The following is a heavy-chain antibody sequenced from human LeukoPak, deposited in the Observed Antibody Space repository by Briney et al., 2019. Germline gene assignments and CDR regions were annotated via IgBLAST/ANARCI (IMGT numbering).Heavy chain of an antibody. CDR1: GFTFSSYA. Sequence: GGSLRLSCAASGFTFSSYAMSWVRQAPGKGLEWVSAISGSGGSTYYADSVKGRFTISRDDSKNTLYLQMNSLRAEDTAVYYCAKDSSPHIVVVPAAITYWGQGTLVTVSS. CDR2: ISGSGGST. CDR3: AKDSSPHIVVVPAAITY. D-gene: IGHD2-2*01. V-gene: IGHV3-23*01. J-gene: IGHJ4*02.